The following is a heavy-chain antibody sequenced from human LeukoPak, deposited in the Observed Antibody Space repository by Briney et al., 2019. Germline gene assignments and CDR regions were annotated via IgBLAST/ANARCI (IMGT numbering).Heavy chain of an antibody. CDR2: TNSDGSST. CDR1: GFTFSSYW. J-gene: IGHJ4*02. Sequence: GGSLRLSCAASGFTFSSYWMHWVRQAPGKGLVWVSRTNSDGSSTSYADSVKGRFTISRDNAKNTLYLQMNSLRAEDTAVYYCARDGGIALPFDYWGQGTLVTVSS. D-gene: IGHD6-13*01. V-gene: IGHV3-74*01. CDR3: ARDGGIALPFDY.